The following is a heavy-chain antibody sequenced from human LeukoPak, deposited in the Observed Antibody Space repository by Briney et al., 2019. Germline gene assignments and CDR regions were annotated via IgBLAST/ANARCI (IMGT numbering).Heavy chain of an antibody. V-gene: IGHV3-9*01. CDR1: GFTFDDYA. Sequence: GGSLRLSCAASGFTFDDYAMHWVRQAPGKGLEWVSGISWNSGSIGYADSVKGRFTISRDNSKNTLYVQMNSLRAEDTAVYYCAKGLGYSGDDLSDYYYGMDVWGQGTTVTVSS. CDR2: ISWNSGSI. CDR3: AKGLGYSGDDLSDYYYGMDV. J-gene: IGHJ6*02. D-gene: IGHD5-12*01.